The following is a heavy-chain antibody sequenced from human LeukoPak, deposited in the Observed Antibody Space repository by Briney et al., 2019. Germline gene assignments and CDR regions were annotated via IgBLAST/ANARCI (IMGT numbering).Heavy chain of an antibody. Sequence: PSETLSLTCTVSGGSISSYYWSWIRQPPGKGLEWIGYIYYSGSTNYNPSLKSRVTISADTSKNQFSLRLSSVTAADTAVYYCARDRLRYFDWLGYFDYWGQGTLVTVSS. CDR3: ARDRLRYFDWLGYFDY. V-gene: IGHV4-59*12. CDR1: GGSISSYY. CDR2: IYYSGST. D-gene: IGHD3-9*01. J-gene: IGHJ4*02.